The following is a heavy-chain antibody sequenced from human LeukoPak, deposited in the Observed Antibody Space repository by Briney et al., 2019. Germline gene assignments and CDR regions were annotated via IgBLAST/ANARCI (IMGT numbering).Heavy chain of an antibody. V-gene: IGHV1-69*02. CDR2: IIPILGIA. J-gene: IGHJ4*02. D-gene: IGHD1-26*01. Sequence: ASVKVSCKASGGTFSSYTISWVRQAPGQGLEWMGRIIPILGIASYAQKFQGRVTIAADKSTSTAYMELSSLRSEDTAVYYCARGSIVGATLHFDYWGQGTLVTVSS. CDR1: GGTFSSYT. CDR3: ARGSIVGATLHFDY.